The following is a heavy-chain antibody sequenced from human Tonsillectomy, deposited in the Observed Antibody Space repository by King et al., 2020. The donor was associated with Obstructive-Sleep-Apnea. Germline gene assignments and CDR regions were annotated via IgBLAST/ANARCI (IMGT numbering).Heavy chain of an antibody. Sequence: QLVQSGTEVKKPGASVKVSCKASGYTFTGYDISWVRQAPGQGLEWMGWINGYNGNTNYAHNLQGRVTMTTDTSTSTAYMELRSLRSDDTAVYYCARVYSSTLGYFDYWGQGTLVTVSS. CDR1: GYTFTGYD. CDR2: INGYNGNT. CDR3: ARVYSSTLGYFDY. D-gene: IGHD2-2*01. J-gene: IGHJ4*02. V-gene: IGHV1-18*01.